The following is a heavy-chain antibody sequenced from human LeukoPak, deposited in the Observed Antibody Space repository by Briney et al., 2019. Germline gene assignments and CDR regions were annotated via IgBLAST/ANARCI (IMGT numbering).Heavy chain of an antibody. V-gene: IGHV3-30*02. CDR3: AKGSASFHVSGASFDY. CDR1: GFIFSPYA. Sequence: GGSLRLSCAASGFIFSPYAMNWVRQAPGKGLEWVAFIKHDESKIHYADSVKGRFTISRDTAKITLYLQMNSLAVEDTAVYYCAKGSASFHVSGASFDYWGQGTLVTVSS. CDR2: IKHDESKI. D-gene: IGHD3-10*01. J-gene: IGHJ4*02.